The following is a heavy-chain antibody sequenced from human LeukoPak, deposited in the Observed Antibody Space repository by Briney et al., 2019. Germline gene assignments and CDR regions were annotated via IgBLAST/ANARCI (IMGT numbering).Heavy chain of an antibody. D-gene: IGHD3-22*01. CDR2: INWNGGST. CDR3: ARDQLGYDSSGRHDAFDI. CDR1: GFTFDDYG. V-gene: IGHV3-20*04. Sequence: GGSLRLSCAASGFTFDDYGMSWVRQAPGKGLEWVSGINWNGGSTGYADSVKGRFTISRDNAKNSLCLQMNSLRAEDTALYYCARDQLGYDSSGRHDAFDIWGQGTMVTVSS. J-gene: IGHJ3*02.